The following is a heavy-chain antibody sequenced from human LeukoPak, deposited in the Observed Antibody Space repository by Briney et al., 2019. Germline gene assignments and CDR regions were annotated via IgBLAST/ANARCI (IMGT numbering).Heavy chain of an antibody. Sequence: GRSLRLSCAASGFTCDDYAMHWVRQDPGKGLEWVSGISWNSGSIGYADSVKGRFTISRDNAKNSLYLQMNSLGAEDTALYYCAKDSFYSSGWLFDYWGQGTLVTVSS. V-gene: IGHV3-9*01. J-gene: IGHJ4*02. D-gene: IGHD6-19*01. CDR2: ISWNSGSI. CDR1: GFTCDDYA. CDR3: AKDSFYSSGWLFDY.